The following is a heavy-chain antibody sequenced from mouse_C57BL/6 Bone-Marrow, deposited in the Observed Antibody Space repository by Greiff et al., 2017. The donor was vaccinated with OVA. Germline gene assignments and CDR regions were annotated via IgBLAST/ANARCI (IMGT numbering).Heavy chain of an antibody. J-gene: IGHJ4*01. CDR2: IDPNSGGT. V-gene: IGHV1-72*01. D-gene: IGHD4-1*01. CDR3: ARTGPHDWVYAMDY. Sequence: QVHVKQPGAELVKPGASVKLSCKASGCTFTSYWMHWVKQRPGRGLEWIGRIDPNSGGTKYNEKFKSKATLTVDKPSSTAYMQLSSLTSEDSAVYYCARTGPHDWVYAMDYWGQGTSVTVSS. CDR1: GCTFTSYW.